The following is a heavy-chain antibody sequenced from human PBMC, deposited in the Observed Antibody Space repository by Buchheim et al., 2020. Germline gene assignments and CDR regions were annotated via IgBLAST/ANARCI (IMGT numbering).Heavy chain of an antibody. J-gene: IGHJ6*02. Sequence: QVQLVESGGGVVQPGRSLRLSCAASGFTFSSYGMHWVRQAPGKGLEWVAVISYDGSNKYYADSVKGRFTISRDNSKNTLYLQMNSLRAEDTAVYYCAKDSQYYDFWSGYYMIMIRDYYYYYYGMDVWGQGTT. CDR2: ISYDGSNK. D-gene: IGHD3-3*01. V-gene: IGHV3-30*18. CDR1: GFTFSSYG. CDR3: AKDSQYYDFWSGYYMIMIRDYYYYYYGMDV.